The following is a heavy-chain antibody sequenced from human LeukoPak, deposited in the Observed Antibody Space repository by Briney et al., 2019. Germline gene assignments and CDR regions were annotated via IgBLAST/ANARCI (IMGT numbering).Heavy chain of an antibody. Sequence: PGGSLRLSCAVSGLTFNNYAMSWVRQAPGKGLEWVSAISKSGDHTYYAASAKGRFTIYRDNSKNTQYLQMNSLRAEDTAFYYCARMSPPFSAWGQGTLVTVSS. CDR2: ISKSGDHT. J-gene: IGHJ5*02. V-gene: IGHV3-23*01. CDR3: ARMSPPFSA. CDR1: GLTFNNYA.